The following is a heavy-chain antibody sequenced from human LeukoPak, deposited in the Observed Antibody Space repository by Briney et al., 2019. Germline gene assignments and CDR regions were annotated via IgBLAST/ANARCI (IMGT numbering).Heavy chain of an antibody. V-gene: IGHV4-38-2*01. CDR3: ARGGSGSRSAYYFDY. J-gene: IGHJ4*02. D-gene: IGHD3-10*01. CDR1: DYSISSGYY. CDR2: IYHSGST. Sequence: PSETLSLTCAVSDYSISSGYYWGWIRQPPGKGLEGIGNIYHSGSTYYNPSLKSRVTISVDTSKNQFSLKLSSVTAADTAVYYCARGGSGSRSAYYFDYWGQGTLVTVSS.